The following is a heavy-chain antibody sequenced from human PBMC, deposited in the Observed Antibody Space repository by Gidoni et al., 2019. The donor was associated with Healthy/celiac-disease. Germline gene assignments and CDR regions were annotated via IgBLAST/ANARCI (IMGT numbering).Heavy chain of an antibody. Sequence: QVQLVESGGGVVQPGRSLSLSCAASGFTFSNYDMYWVRQAPGKGLEWVSVISRDGSNKYYSDSVKGRCTISRDNSKNTLYLQMNSLRAEDTAVYYCAKDRGDRLVDYWGQGTLVTVSS. D-gene: IGHD3-10*01. CDR3: AKDRGDRLVDY. V-gene: IGHV3-30*18. CDR1: GFTFSNYD. J-gene: IGHJ4*02. CDR2: ISRDGSNK.